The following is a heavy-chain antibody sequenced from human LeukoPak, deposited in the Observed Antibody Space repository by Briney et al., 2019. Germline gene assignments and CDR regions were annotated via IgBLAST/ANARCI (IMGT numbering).Heavy chain of an antibody. D-gene: IGHD6-13*01. CDR1: GGSSNSGDYY. V-gene: IGHV4-31*03. CDR3: ARSGGIAAPRRYFDY. J-gene: IGHJ4*02. Sequence: PSQTLSFTCTGSGGSSNSGDYYWSWIRQLLGKGLEWIGNIYYSGSTYYSPSLKSRVTISVDTSKNQFSLNLRSVTAADTAVYFCARSGGIAAPRRYFDYWGRGTLVTVSS. CDR2: IYYSGST.